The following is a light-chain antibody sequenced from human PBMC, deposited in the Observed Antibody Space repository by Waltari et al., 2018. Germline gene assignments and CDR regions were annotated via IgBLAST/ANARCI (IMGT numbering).Light chain of an antibody. CDR2: QNT. Sequence: SYELTQPPSVSVSPGQTASIPCSGDQLGNNFAYWYQQKAGQSPVLVIYQNTKRPSGIPERFSGSNSGNTATLTISGTQAMDEADYYCQAWDSGVVFGGGTKLTVL. V-gene: IGLV3-1*01. CDR1: QLGNNF. CDR3: QAWDSGVV. J-gene: IGLJ2*01.